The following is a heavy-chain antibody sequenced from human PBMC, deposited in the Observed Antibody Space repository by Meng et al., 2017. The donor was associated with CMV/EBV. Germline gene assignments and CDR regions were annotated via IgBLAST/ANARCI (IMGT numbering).Heavy chain of an antibody. CDR3: AKTGTGSIAADAFDI. Sequence: GGSLRLSCAASGFTFSSYAMSWVRQAPGKGLEWVSAISGSGGSAYYADSVKGRFTISRDNSKNTLYLQMNSLRAEDTAVYYCAKTGTGSIAADAFDIWGQGTMVTVSS. D-gene: IGHD6-25*01. J-gene: IGHJ3*02. CDR2: ISGSGGSA. CDR1: GFTFSSYA. V-gene: IGHV3-23*01.